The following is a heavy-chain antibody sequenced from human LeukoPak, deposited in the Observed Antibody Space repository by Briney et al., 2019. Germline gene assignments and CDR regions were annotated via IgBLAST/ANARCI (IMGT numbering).Heavy chain of an antibody. Sequence: GESLKISCKGSGYRFPNYWIAWVRQMPGKGLEYVGLIYPSDSDTRYSPSFQGQVTISADKSISTAYLQWSSLKASDTAMYYCARQYAAAGTYYYYMDVWGKGTTVTVSS. CDR1: GYRFPNYW. D-gene: IGHD6-13*01. CDR2: IYPSDSDT. V-gene: IGHV5-51*01. CDR3: ARQYAAAGTYYYYMDV. J-gene: IGHJ6*03.